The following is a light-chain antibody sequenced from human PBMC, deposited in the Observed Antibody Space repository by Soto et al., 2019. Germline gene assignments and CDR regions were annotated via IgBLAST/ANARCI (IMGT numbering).Light chain of an antibody. CDR3: QQRSNWPPG. CDR2: DAA. CDR1: QSVSSY. Sequence: EIVLTQSPATLSLSPGERATLSCRASQSVSSYLAWYQQKPGQAPRLLISDAANRATGIPARFSGSGSGTDFTLTISSLEPEDFAAYYCQQRSNWPPGFGQGTKLEIK. V-gene: IGKV3-11*01. J-gene: IGKJ2*01.